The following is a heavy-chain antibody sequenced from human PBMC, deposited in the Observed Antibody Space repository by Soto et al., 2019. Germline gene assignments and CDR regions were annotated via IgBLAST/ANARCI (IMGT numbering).Heavy chain of an antibody. CDR3: ARDSPNKYDFKAWFDP. J-gene: IGHJ5*02. CDR1: GYTFTSYG. CDR2: ISAYNGNT. V-gene: IGHV1-18*01. D-gene: IGHD3-3*01. Sequence: ASVKVSCKASGYTFTSYGISWVRQAPGQGLEWMGWISAYNGNTNYAQKLQGRVTRTTDTSTSTAYMEPRSRGSDDTAVYYCARDSPNKYDFKAWFDPWGQGTLVTVSS.